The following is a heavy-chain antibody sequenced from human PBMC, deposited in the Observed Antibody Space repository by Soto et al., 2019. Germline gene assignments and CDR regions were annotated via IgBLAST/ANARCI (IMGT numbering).Heavy chain of an antibody. CDR3: ARPGRSQWLVFFVY. CDR2: INHSGST. Sequence: SQTLSLTCAVYGGSFSGYYWSWIRQPPGKGLEWIGEINHSGSTNYNPSLKSRVTISVDTSKNQFSLKLSSVTAADTAVYYCARPGRSQWLVFFVYWGQGPLVAVSS. D-gene: IGHD6-19*01. CDR1: GGSFSGYY. V-gene: IGHV4-34*01. J-gene: IGHJ4*02.